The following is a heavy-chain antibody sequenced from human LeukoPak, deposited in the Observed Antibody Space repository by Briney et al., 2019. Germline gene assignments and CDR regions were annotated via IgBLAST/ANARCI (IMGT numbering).Heavy chain of an antibody. CDR2: IYSGGST. Sequence: GGPLRLSCAASGFTVSSNYMSWVRQAPGKGLEWVSVIYSGGSTYYADSVKGRFTISRDNSKNTLYLQMNSLRAEDTAVYYCAVPNEYYYYGMDVWGQGTTVTVSS. V-gene: IGHV3-53*01. J-gene: IGHJ6*02. CDR1: GFTVSSNY. CDR3: AVPNEYYYYGMDV.